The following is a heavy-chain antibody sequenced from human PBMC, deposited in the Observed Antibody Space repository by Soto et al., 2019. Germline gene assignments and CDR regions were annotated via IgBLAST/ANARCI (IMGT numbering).Heavy chain of an antibody. J-gene: IGHJ5*02. CDR3: ATEGGVVDANWFGP. CDR2: IYYSGST. D-gene: IGHD3-22*01. Sequence: QLQLQESGPGLVKPSETLSLTCTVSGDSVTRSRYYWGWIRQPPGKGLEWIGSIYYSGSTYYNPSLKSRITISIDTSKNQFSLNMNSMTAADTAVSYCATEGGVVDANWFGPWGQGTLVTVSA. V-gene: IGHV4-39*02. CDR1: GDSVTRSRYY.